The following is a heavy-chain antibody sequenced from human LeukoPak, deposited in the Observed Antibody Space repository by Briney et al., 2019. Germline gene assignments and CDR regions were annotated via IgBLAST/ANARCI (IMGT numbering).Heavy chain of an antibody. V-gene: IGHV4-59*01. CDR1: GGSISSYY. CDR2: IYYSGST. Sequence: NPSETLSLTCTVSGGSISSYYWSWIRQPPGKGLEWIGYIYYSGSTNYNPSLKSRVTISVDTSKNQFSLKLSSVTAADTAVYYCARRNGGMGGYFDWGQGTLVTVSS. J-gene: IGHJ4*02. CDR3: ARRNGGMGGYFD. D-gene: IGHD1-26*01.